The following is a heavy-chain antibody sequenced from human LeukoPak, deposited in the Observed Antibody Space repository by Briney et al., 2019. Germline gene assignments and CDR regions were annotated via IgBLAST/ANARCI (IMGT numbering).Heavy chain of an antibody. CDR3: ARHQWHYYYYMGI. CDR2: IYYSGDT. Sequence: SETLSLTCTVSGGSISSSSYYWGWIRQPPGKGLEWIGSIYYSGDTYYNPSRKRRRVTIYVDTSKNPFSLRLSSVTAADTAVYYCARHQWHYYYYMGIWGKGSTVTVSS. D-gene: IGHD6-19*01. J-gene: IGHJ6*03. CDR1: GGSISSSSYY. V-gene: IGHV4-39*01.